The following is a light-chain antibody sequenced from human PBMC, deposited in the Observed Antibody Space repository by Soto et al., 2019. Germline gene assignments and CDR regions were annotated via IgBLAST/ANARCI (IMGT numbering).Light chain of an antibody. CDR2: GVS. CDR1: GSDVGGYDY. Sequence: QPVLTQRPSASGSLGQSVTISCTRTGSDVGGYDYVSWYQQHPGKPPQLMIYGVSKRPSGVPDRFSGSKSGNTASLTVSGLQAEDEADYYCCSFAGSYNFYVFGAGTKVTVL. CDR3: CSFAGSYNFYV. V-gene: IGLV2-8*01. J-gene: IGLJ1*01.